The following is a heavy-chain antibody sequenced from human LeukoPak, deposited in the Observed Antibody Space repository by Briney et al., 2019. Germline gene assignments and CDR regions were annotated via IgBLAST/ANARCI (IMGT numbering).Heavy chain of an antibody. CDR2: IRSKANSYAT. CDR3: TRPWPGDADFDY. V-gene: IGHV3-73*01. Sequence: PGGSLRLSCAASGFTFSGSAMHWVRQASGKGLEWVSRIRSKANSYATAYAASVKGRFTISRDDSKNTAYLQMNSLKTEDTAVYYCTRPWPGDADFDYWGQGTLVTVSS. D-gene: IGHD7-27*01. J-gene: IGHJ4*02. CDR1: GFTFSGSA.